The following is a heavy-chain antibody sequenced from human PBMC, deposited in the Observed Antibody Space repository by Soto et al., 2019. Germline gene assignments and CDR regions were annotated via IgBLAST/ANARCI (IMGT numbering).Heavy chain of an antibody. J-gene: IGHJ4*02. CDR1: GFSVRRSGEA. D-gene: IGHD2-8*01. V-gene: IGHV2-5*02. CDR3: AHGDTFTNHGCDS. Sequence: QITLKESGPPLVQPTQTLTLTCTFSGFSVRRSGEAVGWIRQPPGKALEWLALIYWDDDKRYSPSLRSRLTIARGTSDNQVVLTRTNMDPVDTATYYCAHGDTFTNHGCDSWGQGTLVTVSS. CDR2: IYWDDDK.